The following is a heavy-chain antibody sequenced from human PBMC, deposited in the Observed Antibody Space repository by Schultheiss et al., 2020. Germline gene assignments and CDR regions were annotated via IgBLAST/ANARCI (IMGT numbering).Heavy chain of an antibody. CDR1: GGSISSGGYS. J-gene: IGHJ4*02. V-gene: IGHV4-30-2*03. CDR2: IYYSGST. D-gene: IGHD6-13*01. CDR3: ARGPRGSSSWYSVY. Sequence: SQTLSLTCAVSGGSISSGGYSWSWIRQPPGKGLEWIGSIYYSGSTNYNPSLKSRVTISVDTSKNQFSLKLSSVTAADTAVYYCARGPRGSSSWYSVYWGQGTLVTVSS.